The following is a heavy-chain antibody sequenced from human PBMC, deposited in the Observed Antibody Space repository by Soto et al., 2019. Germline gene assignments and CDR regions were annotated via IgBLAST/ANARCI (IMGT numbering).Heavy chain of an antibody. D-gene: IGHD6-13*01. CDR2: ISAYNGNT. Sequence: ASVKVSCTASGYTFTSSGISWVRQTPGQGLGWMGWISAYNGNTNYAQKLKGRVTMTTDTSTSTAYMELRSLRSDDTAVYYCARGPAGAAAGVWGQAALVTVSS. J-gene: IGHJ4*02. CDR1: GYTFTSSG. CDR3: ARGPAGAAAGV. V-gene: IGHV1-18*01.